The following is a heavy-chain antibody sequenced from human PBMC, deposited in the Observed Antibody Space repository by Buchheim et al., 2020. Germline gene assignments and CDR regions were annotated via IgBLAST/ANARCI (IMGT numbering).Heavy chain of an antibody. D-gene: IGHD6-6*01. Sequence: VQLVESGGGVVQPGRSLRLSCAASGFTFSSYGMHWVRQAPGKGLEWVAVISYDGSNKYYADSVKGRFTISRDNSKNTLYLQMNSLRAEDTAVYYCAKDRREYSSSSWFDPWGQGTL. CDR1: GFTFSSYG. CDR3: AKDRREYSSSSWFDP. CDR2: ISYDGSNK. V-gene: IGHV3-30*18. J-gene: IGHJ5*02.